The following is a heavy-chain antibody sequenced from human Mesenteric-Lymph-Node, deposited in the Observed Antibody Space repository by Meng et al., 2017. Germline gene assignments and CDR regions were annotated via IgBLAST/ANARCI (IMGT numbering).Heavy chain of an antibody. CDR3: ARDKRDNNFFDY. J-gene: IGHJ4*02. D-gene: IGHD5-24*01. CDR1: GFTFSSYA. Sequence: GGSLRLSCAASGFTFSSYAMSWVRQAPGKGLEWVSYISSSGSTIYYADSVKGRFTISRDNAQNSVSLQMNSLRAEDTAVYYCARDKRDNNFFDYWGQGALVTVSS. CDR2: ISSSGSTI. V-gene: IGHV3-48*04.